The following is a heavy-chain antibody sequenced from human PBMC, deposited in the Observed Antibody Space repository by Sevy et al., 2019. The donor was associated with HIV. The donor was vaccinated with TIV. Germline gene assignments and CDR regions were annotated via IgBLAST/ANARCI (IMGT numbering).Heavy chain of an antibody. V-gene: IGHV1-46*01. J-gene: IGHJ4*02. CDR2: VDPSAGNT. CDR3: VRADPDQHFDS. CDR1: GDTFTNNY. Sequence: ASVKVSCKASGDTFTNNYIHWVRQAPGQGLEWMGMVDPSAGNTTYAQKFQGRVTMTRDTSTSILNMDLGSLRSEDTAVYYCVRADPDQHFDSWGQGTLVTVSS.